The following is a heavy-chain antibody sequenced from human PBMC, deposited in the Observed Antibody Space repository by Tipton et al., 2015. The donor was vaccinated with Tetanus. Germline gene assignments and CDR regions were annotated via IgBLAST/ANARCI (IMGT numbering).Heavy chain of an antibody. V-gene: IGHV5-51*01. CDR1: GYIFNNYW. CDR3: ARAHCTDGGCNFDF. D-gene: IGHD2-8*01. Sequence: QLVQSGGEVKKPGESLKISCKGSGYIFNNYWIGWVRQKPGKGLEWMGIIYPGDSDTRYSPSFQGQVTISGDKSINTAYLQWSSLKASDTSMFYCARAHCTDGGCNFDFWGQGALVTVAS. J-gene: IGHJ4*02. CDR2: IYPGDSDT.